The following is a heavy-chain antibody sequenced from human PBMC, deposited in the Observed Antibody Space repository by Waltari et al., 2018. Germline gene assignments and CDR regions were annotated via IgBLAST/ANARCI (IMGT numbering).Heavy chain of an antibody. J-gene: IGHJ5*02. CDR3: ARDQRHYYGSELAPFDP. V-gene: IGHV1-69*08. D-gene: IGHD3-10*01. Sequence: QVQLVQSGAEVKKPGSSAKVSCKASGGTFSSYTISWVRQAPGQGLEWMGRSCPILCIANYAQKFQGRVTMTADKSTSTAYMELSSLRSEDTAVYYCARDQRHYYGSELAPFDPWGQGTLVTVSS. CDR1: GGTFSSYT. CDR2: SCPILCIA.